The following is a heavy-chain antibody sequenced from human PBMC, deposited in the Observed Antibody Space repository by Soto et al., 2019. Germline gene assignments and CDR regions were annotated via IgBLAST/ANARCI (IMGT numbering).Heavy chain of an antibody. CDR2: INPSGGST. CDR3: ARSRDRFDY. J-gene: IGHJ4*02. V-gene: IGHV1-46*01. Sequence: ASMKVSCKASGYTFTIYYMHWVRQAPGQGLEWMGIINPSGGSTSYAQMFQGRVTMTRDTSTSTVYMELSSLRSEDTAIYYCARSRDRFDYWGQGXLVTVYS. CDR1: GYTFTIYY.